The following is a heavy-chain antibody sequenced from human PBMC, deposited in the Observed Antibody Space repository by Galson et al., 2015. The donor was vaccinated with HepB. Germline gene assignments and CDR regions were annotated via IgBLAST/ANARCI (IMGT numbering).Heavy chain of an antibody. Sequence: SVKVSCKASGGTFSSNAISWVRQAPGQGLEWMGGIIPIFGAANYAQKFQGRVTITADESTSTAYMELSSLRSEDTAVYYCARAQFVDYYYYGMDVWGQGTTVTVSS. CDR2: IIPIFGAA. J-gene: IGHJ6*02. D-gene: IGHD5-24*01. CDR3: ARAQFVDYYYYGMDV. CDR1: GGTFSSNA. V-gene: IGHV1-69*13.